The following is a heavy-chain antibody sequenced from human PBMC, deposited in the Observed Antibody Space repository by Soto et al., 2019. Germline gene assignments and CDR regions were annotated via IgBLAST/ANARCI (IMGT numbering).Heavy chain of an antibody. V-gene: IGHV3-30*18. Sequence: GRSLRLSCAASGFTFSSYGMHWVRQAPGKGLEWVAVISYDGSNKYYADSVKGRFTISRDNSKNTLYLQMNSLRAEDTAVYYCAKDGARWYYDFWSGYFRYGMDVWGQGTTVTVSS. J-gene: IGHJ6*02. CDR3: AKDGARWYYDFWSGYFRYGMDV. CDR2: ISYDGSNK. D-gene: IGHD3-3*01. CDR1: GFTFSSYG.